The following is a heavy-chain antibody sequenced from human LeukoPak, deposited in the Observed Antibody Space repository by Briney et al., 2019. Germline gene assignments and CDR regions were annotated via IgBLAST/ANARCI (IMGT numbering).Heavy chain of an antibody. D-gene: IGHD3-22*01. CDR1: GFTFSSYG. V-gene: IGHV3-30*18. Sequence: PGRSLRLSCAASGFTFSSYGMHWVRQAPGKGLEWVAVISYDGSNKYYADSVKGRFTISRDNAKNSLYLQMNSLRAEDTAVYYCAKDLRRTMIVVVKGDYWGQGTLVTVSS. J-gene: IGHJ4*02. CDR3: AKDLRRTMIVVVKGDY. CDR2: ISYDGSNK.